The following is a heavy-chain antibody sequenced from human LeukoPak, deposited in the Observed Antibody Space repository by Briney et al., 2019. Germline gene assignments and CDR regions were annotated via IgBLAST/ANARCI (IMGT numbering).Heavy chain of an antibody. CDR3: ARGYFQGAFDL. V-gene: IGHV4-34*01. CDR1: GGSFSGYY. CDR2: INHSGST. Sequence: PSETLSLTCAVYGGSFSGYYWSWIRQPPGKGLEWIGEINHSGSTNYNPSLKSRVTISVDTSKNQFSLKLSSVTAADTAVYYCARGYFQGAFDLWGRGTLVTVSS. J-gene: IGHJ2*01. D-gene: IGHD3-10*01.